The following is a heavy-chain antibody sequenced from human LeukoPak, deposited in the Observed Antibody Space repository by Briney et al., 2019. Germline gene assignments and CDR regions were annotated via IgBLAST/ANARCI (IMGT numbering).Heavy chain of an antibody. CDR3: ARDPSSVTLYIFDY. CDR2: IDANNGDT. D-gene: IGHD4-11*01. CDR1: GYTFRCNY. V-gene: IGHV1-2*02. Sequence: ASVKVSCKASGYTFRCNYIHWLRQAPGQGLEWMGWIDANNGDTKSAQKFQGRVTMSRDTSISTAYMDLSSLSPDDAAVYYCARDPSSVTLYIFDYWGQGSMVTVSP. J-gene: IGHJ4*02.